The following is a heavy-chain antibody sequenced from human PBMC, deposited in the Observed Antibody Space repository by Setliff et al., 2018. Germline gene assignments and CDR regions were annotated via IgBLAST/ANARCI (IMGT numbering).Heavy chain of an antibody. J-gene: IGHJ5*02. CDR2: INTNTGNP. D-gene: IGHD2-2*01. Sequence: ASVKVSCKASGYTFTQYPINWVRQAPGQGLEWMGWINTNTGNPTYAQDFTGRFVFSLDTSVSTAYLQISSLKAEDTAVYYCARDLGYCSTTSCHGDWFDPWGQGTLVTVSS. V-gene: IGHV7-4-1*02. CDR1: GYTFTQYP. CDR3: ARDLGYCSTTSCHGDWFDP.